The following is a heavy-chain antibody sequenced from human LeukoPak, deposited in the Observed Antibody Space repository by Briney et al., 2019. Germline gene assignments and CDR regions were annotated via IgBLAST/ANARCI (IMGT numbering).Heavy chain of an antibody. CDR2: IYTSGHA. Sequence: SETLSLTCTVSGDSISSYYWTWIRQTPGNGLEWIGYIYTSGHANYNPSLKSRVTMSVDTSTNQFSLRLTSAIAADTAVYYCARLQNSDFWSGYLHNWFDPWGQETLVTVSS. V-gene: IGHV4-4*09. D-gene: IGHD3-3*01. CDR1: GDSISSYY. J-gene: IGHJ5*02. CDR3: ARLQNSDFWSGYLHNWFDP.